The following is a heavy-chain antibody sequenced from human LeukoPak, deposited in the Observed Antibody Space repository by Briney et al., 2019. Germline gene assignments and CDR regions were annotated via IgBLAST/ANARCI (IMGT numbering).Heavy chain of an antibody. CDR2: IKSKTDGGTT. Sequence: GGSLRLSCGASGFTFSNAWMSWVRQAPGKGLEWVGRIKSKTDGGTTDYAAPVKGRFTISRDDSKNTLYLQMNSLKTEDTAVYYCTTDSYDSSGWPIDYWGQGTLVTVSS. CDR1: GFTFSNAW. D-gene: IGHD6-19*01. J-gene: IGHJ4*02. V-gene: IGHV3-15*01. CDR3: TTDSYDSSGWPIDY.